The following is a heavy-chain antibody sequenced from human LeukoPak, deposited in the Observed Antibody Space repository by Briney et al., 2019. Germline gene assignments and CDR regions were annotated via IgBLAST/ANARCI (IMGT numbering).Heavy chain of an antibody. CDR2: MNPNGGNA. V-gene: IGHV1-8*03. Sequence: GASVKVSCKASGYTFTSYDMNWVRQATGQGLEWMGWMNPNGGNAGYAQKFQGRVTITRNTSISTAYMELSSLRSEDTAVYYCARVPFSSSRMNWFDPWGQGTLVTVSS. D-gene: IGHD6-6*01. J-gene: IGHJ5*02. CDR3: ARVPFSSSRMNWFDP. CDR1: GYTFTSYD.